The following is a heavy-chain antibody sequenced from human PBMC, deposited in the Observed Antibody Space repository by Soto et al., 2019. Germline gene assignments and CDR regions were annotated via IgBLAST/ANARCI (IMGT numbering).Heavy chain of an antibody. CDR3: ASLIAAARGRGMDV. V-gene: IGHV4-34*01. CDR2: INHSGST. CDR1: GGSFSGYY. Sequence: PSETLSLTCAVCGGSFSGYYWSWIRQPPGKGLEWIGEINHSGSTNYNPSLKSRVTISVDTSKNQFSLKLSSVTAADTAVYYCASLIAAARGRGMDVWGQGTTVTVSS. D-gene: IGHD6-13*01. J-gene: IGHJ6*02.